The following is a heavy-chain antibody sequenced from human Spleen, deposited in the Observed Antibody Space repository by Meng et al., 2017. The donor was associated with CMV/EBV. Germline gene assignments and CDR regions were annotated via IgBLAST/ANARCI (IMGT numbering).Heavy chain of an antibody. D-gene: IGHD4-17*01. CDR1: IISSNW. CDR2: IHHSGTT. CDR3: ARGDYGDYVGVYYYYGMDV. V-gene: IGHV4-4*02. J-gene: IGHJ6*02. Sequence: IISSNWWSWGRQPPGEGLEWIGEIHHSGTTNYNPSLKSRVTISVDTSKNQFSLRLTSVTAADTAVYYCARGDYGDYVGVYYYYGMDVWGQG.